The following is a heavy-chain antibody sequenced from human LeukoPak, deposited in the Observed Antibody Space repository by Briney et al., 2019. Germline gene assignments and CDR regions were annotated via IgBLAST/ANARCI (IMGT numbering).Heavy chain of an antibody. CDR1: GGSLSGYY. J-gene: IGHJ5*02. CDR3: ARHGGYSYGSGVAFDP. V-gene: IGHV4-34*12. Sequence: SETLSLTCAVYGGSLSGYYWTWIRQPPGKGLEWIGEIIHSGSTNYNPSLKSRVTISVDTSKNQFSLKLSSVTAADTAVYYCARHGGYSYGSGVAFDPWGQGTLVTVSS. CDR2: IIHSGST. D-gene: IGHD5-18*01.